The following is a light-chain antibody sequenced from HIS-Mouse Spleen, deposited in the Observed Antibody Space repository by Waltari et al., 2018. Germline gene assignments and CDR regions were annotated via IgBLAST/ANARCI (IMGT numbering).Light chain of an antibody. CDR2: EGS. CDR1: SSDVVSYNL. V-gene: IGLV2-23*01. CDR3: CSYAGSSTYWV. J-gene: IGLJ3*02. Sequence: QSALPQPASASGPPGQSITISCTGTSSDVVSYNLVPWYQQQPGKAPKLVIYEGSKRPSGVSNRFSGSKSGNTASLTISGLQAEDEADYYCCSYAGSSTYWVFGGGTKLTVL.